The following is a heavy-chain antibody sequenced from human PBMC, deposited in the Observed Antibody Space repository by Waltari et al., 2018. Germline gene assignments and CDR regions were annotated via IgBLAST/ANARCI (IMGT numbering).Heavy chain of an antibody. CDR2: IRSKGNNYAT. J-gene: IGHJ4*02. CDR3: TRHDSGGWYYFDY. D-gene: IGHD3-22*01. V-gene: IGHV3-73*01. Sequence: EVQLVESGGGLVQPGGSLRLSCAASGFIFSASAMPWVRQAPGKGLEWVGRIRSKGNNYATSYAASVKGRFTISRDDSKNTAYLQMRSLKTEDTAVYYCTRHDSGGWYYFDYWGQGTLVTASS. CDR1: GFIFSASA.